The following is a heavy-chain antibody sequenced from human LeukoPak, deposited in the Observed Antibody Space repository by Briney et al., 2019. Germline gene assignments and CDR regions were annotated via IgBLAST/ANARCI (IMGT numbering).Heavy chain of an antibody. Sequence: KSSETLSLTCTVSGGSISSYYWSWIRQPPGKGLEWIGYIYYSGSTNYNPSLKSRVTISVDTSKNQFSLKLSSVTAADTAVYYCARRREGRGNYFDYWGQGTLVTVSS. CDR2: IYYSGST. CDR3: ARRREGRGNYFDY. CDR1: GGSISSYY. J-gene: IGHJ4*02. V-gene: IGHV4-59*08.